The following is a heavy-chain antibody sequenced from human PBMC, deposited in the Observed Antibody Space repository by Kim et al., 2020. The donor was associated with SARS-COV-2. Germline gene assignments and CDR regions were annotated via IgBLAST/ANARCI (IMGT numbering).Heavy chain of an antibody. Sequence: GGSLRLSCAASGFDFTLASMVWLRQAPGRGLEWVSFISSTGVNIFYTDSVKGRFTISRDNTKDSLYLQMDSLRAEDTGVYYCVRLTAPFSVCGPYDCWG. CDR3: VRLTAPFSVCGPYDC. CDR2: ISSTGVNI. J-gene: IGHJ4*01. D-gene: IGHD1-26*01. CDR1: GFDFTLAS. V-gene: IGHV3-48*04.